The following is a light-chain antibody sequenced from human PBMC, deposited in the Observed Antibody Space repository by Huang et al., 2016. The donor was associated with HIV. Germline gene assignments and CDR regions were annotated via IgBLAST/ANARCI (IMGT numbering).Light chain of an antibody. CDR1: QSVTNN. J-gene: IGKJ5*01. CDR3: QQYHYWPPVT. CDR2: GAS. Sequence: EIVMTQSPATLSVSPGERVTLSCRASQSVTNNLAWYQQKPGQAPRLLLYGASSRATDIPARFSGSGSGTEFTLTISSLQSEDFGVYYCQQYHYWPPVTFGQGTRLEIK. V-gene: IGKV3-15*01.